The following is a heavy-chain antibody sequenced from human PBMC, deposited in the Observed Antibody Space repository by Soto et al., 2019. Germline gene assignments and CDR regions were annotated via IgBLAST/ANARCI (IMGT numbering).Heavy chain of an antibody. CDR2: INIGNGKR. CDR1: GYTFTNYA. Sequence: QVQLVQSGAEVKKPGASVKVSCKASGYTFTNYALHWVRQAPGQSLEWMGWINIGNGKRTSSQKFQGRLTCTGDISASTAYRALSILPSKDTALYYCASAGPLSSGNYFDSWGQGTLVTVSS. CDR3: ASAGPLSSGNYFDS. J-gene: IGHJ4*02. D-gene: IGHD1-26*01. V-gene: IGHV1-3*04.